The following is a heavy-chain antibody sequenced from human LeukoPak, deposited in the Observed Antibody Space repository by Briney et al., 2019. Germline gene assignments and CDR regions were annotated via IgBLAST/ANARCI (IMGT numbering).Heavy chain of an antibody. CDR3: AKDSYPYDILTGYPYDY. V-gene: IGHV3-23*01. Sequence: GGSLRLSCAASGFTFSSYAMSWVRQAPGKGLEWVSAISGGGGSTYYADSVKGRFTISRDNSKNTLYLQMNSLRAEDTAVYYCAKDSYPYDILTGYPYDYWGQGTLVTVSS. CDR1: GFTFSSYA. CDR2: ISGGGGST. J-gene: IGHJ4*02. D-gene: IGHD3-9*01.